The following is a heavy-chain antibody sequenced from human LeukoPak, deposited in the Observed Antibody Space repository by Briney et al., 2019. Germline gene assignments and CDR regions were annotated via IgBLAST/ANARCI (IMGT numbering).Heavy chain of an antibody. V-gene: IGHV3-73*01. CDR2: IRSKANSYAT. Sequence: GGSLRLSCAASGFTFSGSTMHWVRQASGKGLGWVGRIRSKANSYATAYAASVKGRFTISRDDSKNTAYLQMNSLKTEDTAVYYCTRLGDGYNSGAFDIWGQGTMVTVSS. D-gene: IGHD5-24*01. CDR3: TRLGDGYNSGAFDI. CDR1: GFTFSGST. J-gene: IGHJ3*02.